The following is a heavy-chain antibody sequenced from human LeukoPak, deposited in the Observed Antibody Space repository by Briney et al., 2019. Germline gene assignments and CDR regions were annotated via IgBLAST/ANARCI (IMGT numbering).Heavy chain of an antibody. CDR2: IRSKAYGGTT. Sequence: GGSLRLSCTASGFTFGDYAMSWVRQAPGKGLEWVGFIRSKAYGGTTEYAASVKGRFTISRDDSKSIAYLQMNSLKTEDTAVYYCTRESCLSSGLHYYYYGMDVWGQGTTVTVSS. CDR1: GFTFGDYA. CDR3: TRESCLSSGLHYYYYGMDV. D-gene: IGHD6-19*01. V-gene: IGHV3-49*04. J-gene: IGHJ6*02.